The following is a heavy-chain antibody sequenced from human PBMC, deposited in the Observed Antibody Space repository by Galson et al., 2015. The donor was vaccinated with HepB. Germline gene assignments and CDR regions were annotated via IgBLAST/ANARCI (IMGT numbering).Heavy chain of an antibody. J-gene: IGHJ4*02. Sequence: PALVKPTQTLTLTCTFSGFSLSTSGMSVSWIRQAPGKALEWLARIDWDDDKHYSTSLKTRLTISKDTFKNQVVLTMTNMDPVDTATYYCARMANYYESSGYYAFFDYWGQGTLVTVSS. CDR1: GFSLSTSGMS. CDR2: IDWDDDK. D-gene: IGHD3-22*01. CDR3: ARMANYYESSGYYAFFDY. V-gene: IGHV2-70*11.